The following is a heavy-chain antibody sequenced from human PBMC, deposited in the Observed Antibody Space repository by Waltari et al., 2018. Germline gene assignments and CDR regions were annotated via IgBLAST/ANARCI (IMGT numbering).Heavy chain of an antibody. CDR1: GDSITRHS. CDR2: IFYSATT. V-gene: IGHV4-59*11. J-gene: IGHJ3*02. CDR3: ARGFGAYCGDDCSDPFDI. Sequence: HVRLQESRPRLVAPPEPGYPHSTASGDSITRHSWSWSRQPPEKGLEWIGYIFYSATTNYNPSLKSRVTISVDMSKNQFALSLSSMTAADTAVYYCARGFGAYCGDDCSDPFDIWGRGTMVTVSS. D-gene: IGHD2-21*01.